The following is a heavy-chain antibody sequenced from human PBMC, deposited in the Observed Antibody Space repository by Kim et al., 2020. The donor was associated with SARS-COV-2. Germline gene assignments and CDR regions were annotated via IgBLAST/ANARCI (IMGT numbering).Heavy chain of an antibody. Sequence: GGSLRLSCAASGFTFSNYAMSWVRQAPGTALEWVSTIGGGSTPLYYADSVKGRFVTSRDNSKNTLYLQMSSLRADDTAVYYCAKERYYDSAADWFDPWG. J-gene: IGHJ5*02. CDR1: GFTFSNYA. CDR3: AKERYYDSAADWFDP. D-gene: IGHD3-22*01. CDR2: IGGGSTPL. V-gene: IGHV3-23*01.